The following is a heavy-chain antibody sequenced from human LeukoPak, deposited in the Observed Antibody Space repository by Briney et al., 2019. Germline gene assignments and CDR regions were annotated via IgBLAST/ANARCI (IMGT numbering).Heavy chain of an antibody. Sequence: GGSLRLSYAASGFTFSSYWMSWVRQAPGKGLEWVANIKQDGSEKYYVDSVKGRFTISRDNAKNSLYLQMNSLRAEDTAVYYCARDLDVVVPAAINGWFDPWGQGTLVTVSS. D-gene: IGHD2-2*02. CDR3: ARDLDVVVPAAINGWFDP. CDR2: IKQDGSEK. CDR1: GFTFSSYW. J-gene: IGHJ5*02. V-gene: IGHV3-7*01.